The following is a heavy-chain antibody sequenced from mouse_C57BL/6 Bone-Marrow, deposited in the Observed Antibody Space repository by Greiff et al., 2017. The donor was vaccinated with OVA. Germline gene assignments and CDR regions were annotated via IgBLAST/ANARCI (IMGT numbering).Heavy chain of an antibody. V-gene: IGHV1-43*01. CDR2: INPSTGGT. CDR1: GYSFTGYN. CDR3: ARDQIYYDYYDFDY. J-gene: IGHJ2*01. Sequence: EVQLQESGPELVKPGASVKISCKASGYSFTGYNMHWVKQSSEKSLEWIGEINPSTGGTSYNQKFKGKATLTVDKSSSTAYMQLKSLTSEDSAVYYCARDQIYYDYYDFDYWGQGTTLTVSS. D-gene: IGHD2-4*01.